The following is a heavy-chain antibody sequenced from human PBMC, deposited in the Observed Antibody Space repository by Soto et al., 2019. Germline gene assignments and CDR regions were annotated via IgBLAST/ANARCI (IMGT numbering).Heavy chain of an antibody. CDR2: IWYDGSSK. CDR1: GFTFSSYG. V-gene: IGHV3-33*01. CDR3: ARDDQYGGNLDAPDY. J-gene: IGHJ4*02. Sequence: QVQLVESGGGVVQPGRSLRLSCAASGFTFSSYGMHWVRQAPGKGLEWVAVIWYDGSSKYYADSVKGRFTISRDNSKNTLYLQMNSLRAEDTAVYYCARDDQYGGNLDAPDYWGQGTLVTVSS. D-gene: IGHD2-21*02.